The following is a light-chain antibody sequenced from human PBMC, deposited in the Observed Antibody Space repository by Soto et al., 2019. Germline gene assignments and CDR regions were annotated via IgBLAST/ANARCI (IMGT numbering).Light chain of an antibody. J-gene: IGKJ4*01. V-gene: IGKV1-33*01. CDR3: QQYDNPPLT. CDR1: QGISNY. CDR2: DAS. Sequence: IQMTQSPSSLSASVGDRVTLTCQASQGISNYLNWYQQKPGKAPKLLIYDASNLETGVPSRFSGSGSGTDFTFTISSLQPEDIATYYCQQYDNPPLTFGGGTKVDI.